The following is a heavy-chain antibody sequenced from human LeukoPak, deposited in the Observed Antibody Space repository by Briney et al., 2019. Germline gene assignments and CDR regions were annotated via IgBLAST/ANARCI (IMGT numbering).Heavy chain of an antibody. J-gene: IGHJ4*02. Sequence: GRSLRLSCAASGFTFSSYAMHWVRQAPGKGLEWVAVISYDGSNKYYADSVKGRFTISRDNSKNTLYLQMNSLRAEDTAVYYCARDQWDPGYYFDYWGQGTLVTVSS. CDR2: ISYDGSNK. CDR1: GFTFSSYA. D-gene: IGHD1-26*01. CDR3: ARDQWDPGYYFDY. V-gene: IGHV3-30-3*01.